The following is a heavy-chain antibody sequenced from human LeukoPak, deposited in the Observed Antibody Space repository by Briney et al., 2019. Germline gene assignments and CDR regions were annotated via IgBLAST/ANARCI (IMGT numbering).Heavy chain of an antibody. J-gene: IGHJ4*02. D-gene: IGHD6-13*01. CDR1: GGSFSGYY. CDR2: INHSGSA. Sequence: SETLSLTCAVYGGSFSGYYWNWIRQPPGKGLEWIGEINHSGSANYNPSLKSRVSMSVDTSKNQFSLRLTSVTAADTAVYYCARGDIATPGAAFDSWGQGTLILVSS. CDR3: ARGDIATPGAAFDS. V-gene: IGHV4-34*01.